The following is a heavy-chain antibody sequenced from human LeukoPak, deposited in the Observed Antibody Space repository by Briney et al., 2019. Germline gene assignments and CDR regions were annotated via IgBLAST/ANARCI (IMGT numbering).Heavy chain of an antibody. J-gene: IGHJ6*02. CDR3: ARGERFLEWLLSSGMDV. V-gene: IGHV1-8*01. D-gene: IGHD3-3*01. CDR1: GYTFTSYD. CDR2: MNPNSGNT. Sequence: ASVTVSCKASGYTFTSYDINWVRQATGQGLERMGWMNPNSGNTGYAQKFQGRVTMTRNTSISTAYMELSSLRSEDTAVYYCARGERFLEWLLSSGMDVWGQGTTVTVSS.